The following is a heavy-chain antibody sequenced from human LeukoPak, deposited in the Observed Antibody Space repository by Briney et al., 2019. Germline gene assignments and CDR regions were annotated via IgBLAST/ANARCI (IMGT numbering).Heavy chain of an antibody. J-gene: IGHJ5*02. V-gene: IGHV4-39*01. Sequence: SETLSLTCTVSGGSISSSSYYWGWIRQPPGKGLEWIGSIYYSGSTYYNPSLKSRVTISVDTSKNQFSLKLSSVTAADTAVYYCARQRGVAARLDWLDPWGQGTLVTVSS. CDR2: IYYSGST. D-gene: IGHD6-6*01. CDR1: GGSISSSSYY. CDR3: ARQRGVAARLDWLDP.